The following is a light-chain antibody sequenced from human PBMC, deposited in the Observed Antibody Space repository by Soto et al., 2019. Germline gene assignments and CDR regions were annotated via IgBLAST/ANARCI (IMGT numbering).Light chain of an antibody. J-gene: IGKJ4*01. Sequence: DIPMTQSPSSLSASVGDRHTITCQASQDITNYLNWYQHKPGKPPQLLIYDAHSLETEARPGVRGSSSWTDFAFNISSLQNEERATYYCQQYENHPITCGGGTKVEI. V-gene: IGKV1-33*01. CDR3: QQYENHPIT. CDR2: DAH. CDR1: QDITNY.